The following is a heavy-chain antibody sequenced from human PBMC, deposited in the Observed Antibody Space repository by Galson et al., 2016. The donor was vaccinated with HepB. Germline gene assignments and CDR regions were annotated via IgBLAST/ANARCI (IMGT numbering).Heavy chain of an antibody. CDR2: IYYSGST. J-gene: IGHJ4*02. CDR3: ASLRDGYNLNY. CDR1: GGSISSASYF. Sequence: SETLSLTCTVSGGSISSASYFWGYIRQPPGKGLEWIGSIYYSGSTYYNPSLKSRDTISADTSKNQFSLKLSSVTAADTAVYFCASLRDGYNLNYWGQGTPVTVSS. V-gene: IGHV4-39*01. D-gene: IGHD5-24*01.